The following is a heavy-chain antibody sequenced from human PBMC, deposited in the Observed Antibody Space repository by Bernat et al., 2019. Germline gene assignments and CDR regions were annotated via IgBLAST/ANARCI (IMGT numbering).Heavy chain of an antibody. CDR3: ARAPLIAVAGTGNWFDP. Sequence: QVQLQQWGAGLLKPLETLSLTCAVYGGSFSGYYWSWIRQPPGKGLEWIGEINHSGSTNYNPSLKSRVTISVDTSKNQFSLKLSSVTAADTAVYYCARAPLIAVAGTGNWFDPWGQGTLVTVSS. D-gene: IGHD6-19*01. V-gene: IGHV4-34*01. J-gene: IGHJ5*02. CDR1: GGSFSGYY. CDR2: INHSGST.